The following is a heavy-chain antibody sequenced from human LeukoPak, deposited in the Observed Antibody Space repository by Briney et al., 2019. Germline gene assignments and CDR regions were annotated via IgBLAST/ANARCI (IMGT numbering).Heavy chain of an antibody. CDR2: THYSGST. V-gene: IGHV4-59*01. J-gene: IGHJ4*02. CDR1: GGAISSSY. Sequence: SETLSLTCTVSGGAISSSYWSWIRQPPGKGLEWIGYTHYSGSTNYNPSLKSRLTISVDTSKNQFSLKLSSVTAAGTAVYYCARSYGSGNYFDYWGQGTLVTVSS. D-gene: IGHD3-10*01. CDR3: ARSYGSGNYFDY.